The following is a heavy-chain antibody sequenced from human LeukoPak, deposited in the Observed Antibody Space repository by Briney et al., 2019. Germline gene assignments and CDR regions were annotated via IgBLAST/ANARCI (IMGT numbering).Heavy chain of an antibody. CDR3: AKGYTYTFDYFDS. J-gene: IGHJ4*02. CDR2: IRYDGSEE. V-gene: IGHV3-30*02. D-gene: IGHD5-18*01. Sequence: GGSLRLSRAASGNTLSSYGMHPGRPAPGKGLNRVAFIRYDGSEEYYADSVKGRFTISRDKSKKTLYLQMNSLRAEDTAVYYCAKGYTYTFDYFDSWGQGTLVTVSS. CDR1: GNTLSSYG.